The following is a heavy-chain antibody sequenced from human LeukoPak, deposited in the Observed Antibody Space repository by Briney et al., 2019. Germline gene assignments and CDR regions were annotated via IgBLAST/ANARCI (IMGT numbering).Heavy chain of an antibody. D-gene: IGHD1-1*01. CDR3: ARDYCGTTSGCYYYYGMDV. CDR1: GFTFSSYG. J-gene: IGHJ6*02. CDR2: IWYDGSNK. V-gene: IGHV3-33*01. Sequence: QPGGSLRLSCAASGFTFSSYGMHWVRQAPGKGLEWVAVIWYDGSNKYYADSVKGRFTISRDNSKNTLYLQMNSLRAEDTAVYYCARDYCGTTSGCYYYYGMDVWGQGTTVTVSS.